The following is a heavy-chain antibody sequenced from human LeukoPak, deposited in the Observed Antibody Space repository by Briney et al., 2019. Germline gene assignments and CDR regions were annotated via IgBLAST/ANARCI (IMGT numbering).Heavy chain of an antibody. D-gene: IGHD4-17*01. CDR1: GYTFTSYD. V-gene: IGHV1-8*01. CDR2: MNPNSGNT. Sequence: ASVKVSCKASGYTFTSYDINWVRQATGQGLEWMGWMNPNSGNTGYAQKFQGRVTMTRNTSISTAYMELSSLRSEDAAVYYCARDRYGDSTIDYWGQGTLVTVSS. J-gene: IGHJ4*02. CDR3: ARDRYGDSTIDY.